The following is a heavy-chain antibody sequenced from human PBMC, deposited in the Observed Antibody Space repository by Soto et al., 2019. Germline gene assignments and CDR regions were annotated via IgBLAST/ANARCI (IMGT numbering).Heavy chain of an antibody. Sequence: ASVKVSCKASGYTFTGYYMHWLRQAPGQGLEWMGWINPNSGDTEYAQKFQGRVTMTRDTSTRTAYMEVSRLTSDDTAVYYCARSLSTIGGRPDSWGQGTLVTVS. CDR3: ARSLSTIGGRPDS. D-gene: IGHD6-6*01. V-gene: IGHV1-2*02. J-gene: IGHJ4*02. CDR2: INPNSGDT. CDR1: GYTFTGYY.